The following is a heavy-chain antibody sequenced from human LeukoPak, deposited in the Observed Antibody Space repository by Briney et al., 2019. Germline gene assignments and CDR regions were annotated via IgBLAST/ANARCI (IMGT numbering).Heavy chain of an antibody. CDR1: GGSISSSSYY. CDR2: IYYSGST. J-gene: IGHJ3*02. D-gene: IGHD5-18*01. V-gene: IGHV4-39*07. CDR3: ARDSIEDSYAVGDAFDI. Sequence: SETLSLTCTVSGGSISSSSYYWGWIRQPPGKGLEWIVSIYYSGSTYYNPSLKSRVTISVDTSKNQFSLKLSSVTAADTAVYYCARDSIEDSYAVGDAFDIWGQGTMVTVSS.